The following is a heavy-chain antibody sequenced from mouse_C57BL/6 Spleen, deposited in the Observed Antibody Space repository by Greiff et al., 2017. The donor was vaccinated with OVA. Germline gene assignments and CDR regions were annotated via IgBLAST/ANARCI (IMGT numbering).Heavy chain of an antibody. V-gene: IGHV1-64*01. J-gene: IGHJ1*03. Sequence: QVQLQQPGAELVKPGASVKLSCKASGYTFTSYWMHWVKQRPGQGLEWIGMIHPNSGSTNYNEKFKSKATLTVDKSSSTAYMQLSSLTSEDSAVYYCAGDGYPYWYFDVWGTGTTVTVSS. CDR2: IHPNSGST. CDR3: AGDGYPYWYFDV. D-gene: IGHD2-3*01. CDR1: GYTFTSYW.